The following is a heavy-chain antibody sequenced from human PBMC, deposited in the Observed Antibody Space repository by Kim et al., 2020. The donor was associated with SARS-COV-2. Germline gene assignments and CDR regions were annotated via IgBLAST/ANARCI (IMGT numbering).Heavy chain of an antibody. Sequence: SETLSLTCTVSGGSISSYYWSWIRQPPGKGLEWIGYIYYSGSTNYNTSLKSRVTISVDTSKNQFSLKLSSVTAADTAVYYCARDRYFGYWGQGTLVTVSS. CDR3: ARDRYFGY. J-gene: IGHJ4*02. CDR1: GGSISSYY. CDR2: IYYSGST. V-gene: IGHV4-59*01.